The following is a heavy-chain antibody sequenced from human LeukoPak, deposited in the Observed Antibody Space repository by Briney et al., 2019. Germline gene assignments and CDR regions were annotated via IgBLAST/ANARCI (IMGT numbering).Heavy chain of an antibody. CDR3: AKVPKELTD. J-gene: IGHJ4*02. CDR2: ISNGGDST. V-gene: IGHV3-23*01. Sequence: GSLRLSCVASGFTFDTYAMNWVRQAPRKGLDWVSVISNGGDSTYYTDSVKGRFTISRDNSKNTLYLQMNSLRVEDTAIYYCAKVPKELTDWGPGTLVTVSS. CDR1: GFTFDTYA. D-gene: IGHD1-26*01.